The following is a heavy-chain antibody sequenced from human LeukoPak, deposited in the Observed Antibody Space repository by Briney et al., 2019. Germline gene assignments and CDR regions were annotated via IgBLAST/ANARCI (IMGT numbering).Heavy chain of an antibody. CDR3: ARGYSSGWYWGDAFDI. V-gene: IGHV1-69*04. D-gene: IGHD6-19*01. Sequence: SVKVSCKASGGTLISYAISWVRQAPGQRREWMGRIIPILGIANYAQKFQGRVTITADKSTSTAYMELSSLRSEDTAVYYCARGYSSGWYWGDAFDIWGQGTMVTVSS. CDR1: GGTLISYA. CDR2: IIPILGIA. J-gene: IGHJ3*02.